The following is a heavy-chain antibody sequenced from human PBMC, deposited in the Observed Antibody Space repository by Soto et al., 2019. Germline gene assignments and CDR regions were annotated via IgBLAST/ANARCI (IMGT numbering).Heavy chain of an antibody. J-gene: IGHJ4*02. CDR2: ISAYNGNT. CDR1: GYTFTSYG. CDR3: ARAITALNIVGATNAYY. V-gene: IGHV1-18*04. D-gene: IGHD1-26*01. Sequence: ASVKVSCKASGYTFTSYGISWVRQAPGQGLEWMGWISAYNGNTNYAQKLQGRVTMTTDTSTSTAYMELRSLRSDDTAVYYCARAITALNIVGATNAYYWGQGTLVTVYS.